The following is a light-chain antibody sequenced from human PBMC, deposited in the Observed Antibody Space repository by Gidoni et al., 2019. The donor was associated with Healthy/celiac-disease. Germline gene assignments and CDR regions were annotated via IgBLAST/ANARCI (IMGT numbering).Light chain of an antibody. CDR1: PSISSG. CDR2: KAS. J-gene: IGKJ1*01. CDR3: QQYNSYSPRT. Sequence: DIQMTQSPSTLSASVGDRVTITCRASPSISSGWAWYQQNPGKDPKLLIYKASSLESGVPSRFSGSGSGTEFTLTISSLQPDDFATYYCQQYNSYSPRTFGQGTKVEIK. V-gene: IGKV1-5*03.